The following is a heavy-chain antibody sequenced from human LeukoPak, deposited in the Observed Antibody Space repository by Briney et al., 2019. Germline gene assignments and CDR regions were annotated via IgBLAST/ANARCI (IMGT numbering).Heavy chain of an antibody. Sequence: ASVKVSCKASGYTFTTYGISWVRQAPGQGLEWMGWISGYNGNTNYAQKLQARVTMTTDTSTSTAYMELRSLRSDDTAVYYCARDTVEMATNDAFDIWGQGTMVTVSS. V-gene: IGHV1-18*01. CDR2: ISGYNGNT. J-gene: IGHJ3*02. D-gene: IGHD5-24*01. CDR3: ARDTVEMATNDAFDI. CDR1: GYTFTTYG.